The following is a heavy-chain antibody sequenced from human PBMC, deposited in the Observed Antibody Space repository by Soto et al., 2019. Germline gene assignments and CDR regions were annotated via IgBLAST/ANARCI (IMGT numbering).Heavy chain of an antibody. Sequence: PVGPQRLWGAAFGVTCSIYAMSWIRQAPGKGLEWVSAISGSGGSTYYADSVKGRFTISRDNSKNTLYLQMNSLRAEDTAVYYCAKDITNIVVVPAPSYWGQGTLVTVSS. CDR1: GVTCSIYA. D-gene: IGHD2-2*01. CDR2: ISGSGGST. CDR3: AKDITNIVVVPAPSY. V-gene: IGHV3-23*01. J-gene: IGHJ4*02.